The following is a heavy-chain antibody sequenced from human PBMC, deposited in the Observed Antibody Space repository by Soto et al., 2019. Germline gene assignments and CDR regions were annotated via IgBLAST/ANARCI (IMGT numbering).Heavy chain of an antibody. J-gene: IGHJ4*02. CDR2: IYYSGST. D-gene: IGHD1-26*01. V-gene: IGHV4-61*08. CDR1: GGSISSGGYY. CDR3: ARGDGSYYHFDY. Sequence: ASETLSLTCTVSGGSISSGGYYWSWIRQHPGKGLEWIGYIYYSGSTNYNPSLKSRVTISVDTSKNQFSLKLSSVTAADTAVYYCARGDGSYYHFDYWGQGTLVTVS.